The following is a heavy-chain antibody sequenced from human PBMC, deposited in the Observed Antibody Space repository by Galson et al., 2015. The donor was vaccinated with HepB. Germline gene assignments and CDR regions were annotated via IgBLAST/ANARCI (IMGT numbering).Heavy chain of an antibody. CDR2: LSSNSDTI. CDR3: ARELGAVAGTITADY. CDR1: GFTFSSYA. V-gene: IGHV3-48*02. J-gene: IGHJ4*02. D-gene: IGHD6-19*01. Sequence: SLRLSCAASGFTFSSYAMHWVRQAPGKGLQWVSYLSSNSDTIYYADSVKGRFTISRDNAKDSLYLQMNSLRDEDTAVYYCARELGAVAGTITADYWGQGTLVTVSS.